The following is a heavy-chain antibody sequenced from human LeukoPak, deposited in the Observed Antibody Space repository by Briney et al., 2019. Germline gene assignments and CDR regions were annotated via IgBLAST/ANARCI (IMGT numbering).Heavy chain of an antibody. Sequence: SQTLSLTCTVSGGSISSGDYYWSWIRQPPGKGLEWIGYIYYSGSTYYNPSLKSRVTISVDTSKNQFSLKLSSVTAADTAVYYCARALDYEAGYGMDVWGQGTTVTVSS. CDR2: IYYSGST. J-gene: IGHJ6*02. CDR1: GGSISSGDYY. CDR3: ARALDYEAGYGMDV. V-gene: IGHV4-30-4*01. D-gene: IGHD4-17*01.